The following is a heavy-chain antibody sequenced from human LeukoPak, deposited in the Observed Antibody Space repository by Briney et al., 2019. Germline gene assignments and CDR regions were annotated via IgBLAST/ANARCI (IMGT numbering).Heavy chain of an antibody. Sequence: GGSLRLSCATTGFTFSSYWMHWVRQVPGKGLVWVSRVNGDGTSTSYADSVQGRFTISRDNAKNTLYLYMNSLRGDDTAIYFCVRSCSSGSCYGYKDYWGQGTLVTVSS. CDR2: VNGDGTST. CDR3: VRSCSSGSCYGYKDY. D-gene: IGHD2-2*01. V-gene: IGHV3-74*01. CDR1: GFTFSSYW. J-gene: IGHJ4*02.